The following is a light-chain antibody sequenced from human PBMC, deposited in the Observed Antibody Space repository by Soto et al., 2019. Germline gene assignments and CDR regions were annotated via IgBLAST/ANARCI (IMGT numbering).Light chain of an antibody. V-gene: IGKV3-20*01. CDR2: CAS. Sequence: EIVLTQSPGTLSLSPGERASLSCRASQRISSTFLAWYQQKPGQAPRLLIYCASSRATGIPDRFSGSGSGTDFTLTISRLEAEDFAMYYCQQCGGSPTFGQGTKVEVK. J-gene: IGKJ1*01. CDR3: QQCGGSPT. CDR1: QRISSTF.